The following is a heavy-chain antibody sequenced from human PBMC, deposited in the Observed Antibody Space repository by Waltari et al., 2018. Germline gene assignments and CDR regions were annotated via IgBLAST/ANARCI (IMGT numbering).Heavy chain of an antibody. CDR3: ARHVSRYQQRDAFDI. CDR2: IYPGDSDS. J-gene: IGHJ3*02. CDR1: GYSFTSYW. Sequence: EVQLVQSGAAVKKPGESLKLSCKGSGYSFTSYWIGWVRQMPGKGLEWMGIIYPGDSDSRYSPSFQGQVTISADKSISSAHLQWSSLKASDTAMYYCARHVSRYQQRDAFDIWGQGTMVTVSS. V-gene: IGHV5-51*01. D-gene: IGHD2-2*01.